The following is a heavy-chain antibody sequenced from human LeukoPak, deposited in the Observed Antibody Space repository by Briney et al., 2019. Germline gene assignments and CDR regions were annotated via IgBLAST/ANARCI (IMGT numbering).Heavy chain of an antibody. CDR3: ARDNMANGSGSYYFDY. Sequence: GGSLRLSCAASGFTFSSYAMHWVRQAPGKGLEWVAVISYDGGNKYYADSVKGRFTISRDNSKNTLYLQMNSLRAEDTAVYYCARDNMANGSGSYYFDYWGQGTLVTVSS. D-gene: IGHD3-10*01. V-gene: IGHV3-30-3*01. CDR1: GFTFSSYA. CDR2: ISYDGGNK. J-gene: IGHJ4*02.